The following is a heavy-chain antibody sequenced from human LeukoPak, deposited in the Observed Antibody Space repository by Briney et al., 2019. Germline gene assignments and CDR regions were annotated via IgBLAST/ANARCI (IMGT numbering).Heavy chain of an antibody. CDR2: INPNSGGT. D-gene: IGHD3-3*01. CDR3: ARGRYDFWSGVSPFDY. J-gene: IGHJ4*02. Sequence: ASVKVSCKASGGTFSSYAISWVRQAPGQGLEWMGWINPNSGGTNYAQKFQGWVTMTRDTSISTAYMELSRLRSDDTAVYYCARGRYDFWSGVSPFDYWGQGTLVTVSS. CDR1: GGTFSSYA. V-gene: IGHV1-2*04.